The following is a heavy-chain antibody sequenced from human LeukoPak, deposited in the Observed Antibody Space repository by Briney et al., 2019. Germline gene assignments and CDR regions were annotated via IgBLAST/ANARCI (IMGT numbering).Heavy chain of an antibody. CDR2: ISSSSSTI. J-gene: IGHJ5*02. CDR1: GFTFSSYS. CDR3: ARDHAAGWELPLNWFDP. Sequence: GGSLRLSCAASGFTFSSYSMNWVRQAPGKGLEWVSYISSSSSTIYYADSVKGRFTISRDNAKNSLYLQMNSLRAEDTAVYYCARDHAAGWELPLNWFDPWGQGTLVTVSS. D-gene: IGHD1-26*01. V-gene: IGHV3-48*01.